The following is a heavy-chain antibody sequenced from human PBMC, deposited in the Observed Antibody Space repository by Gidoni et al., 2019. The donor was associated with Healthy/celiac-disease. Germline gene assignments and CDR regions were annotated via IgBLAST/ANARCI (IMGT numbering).Heavy chain of an antibody. CDR2: IYHSGST. J-gene: IGHJ3*02. V-gene: IGHV4-4*02. CDR3: ARDSGSSWSYNGDDAFDI. D-gene: IGHD6-13*01. Sequence: QVQLQESGPGLVKPSGTLSLTCAVSGGSISRSNWWSWVRQPPGKGMEWIGEIYHSGSTNYNPYLKSRVTISVDKSKNQFSLKLSSVTAADTAVYYCARDSGSSWSYNGDDAFDIWGQGTMVTVSS. CDR1: GGSISRSNW.